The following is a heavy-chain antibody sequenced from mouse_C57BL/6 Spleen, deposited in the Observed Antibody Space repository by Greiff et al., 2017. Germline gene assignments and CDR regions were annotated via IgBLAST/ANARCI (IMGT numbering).Heavy chain of an antibody. CDR3: ARALYDYDEWYAMGY. CDR2: INYDGSST. V-gene: IGHV5-16*01. CDR1: GFTFSDYY. D-gene: IGHD2-4*01. J-gene: IGHJ4*01. Sequence: EVMLVESEGGLVQPGSSMKLSCTASGFTFSDYYMAWVRQVPEKGLEWVANINYDGSSTYYLDSLKSRFIISRDNAKNILYLQMSSLKSEDTATYYCARALYDYDEWYAMGYWGQGASGTVSS.